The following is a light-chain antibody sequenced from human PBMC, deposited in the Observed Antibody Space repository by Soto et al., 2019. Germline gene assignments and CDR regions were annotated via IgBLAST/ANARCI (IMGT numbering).Light chain of an antibody. CDR2: AAS. V-gene: IGKV1-8*01. CDR1: QGISSY. Sequence: AIRLTQSQSSFSVSTPDRDSSXYLAIQGISSYLAWYQQKPGKAPKLLIYAASTLQSGVPSRFSGSGSGTDFTLTISCLQSEDFATYYCQQYYSYPPNFGQGTRLEIK. CDR3: QQYYSYPPN. J-gene: IGKJ5*01.